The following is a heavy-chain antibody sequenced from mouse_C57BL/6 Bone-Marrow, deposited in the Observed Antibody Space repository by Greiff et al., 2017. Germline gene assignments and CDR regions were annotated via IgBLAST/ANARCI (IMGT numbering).Heavy chain of an antibody. V-gene: IGHV1-55*01. CDR1: GYTFTSYW. CDR3: ARENYGNPVYFDY. J-gene: IGHJ2*01. Sequence: QVQLQQPGAELVKPGASVKMSCKASGYTFTSYWITWVKQRPGQGLEWIGDIYPGSGSTNYNEKFKSKATLTVEPSSSTAYMQLSSLTSEDSAVYYCARENYGNPVYFDYWGQGTTLTGSS. D-gene: IGHD2-1*01. CDR2: IYPGSGST.